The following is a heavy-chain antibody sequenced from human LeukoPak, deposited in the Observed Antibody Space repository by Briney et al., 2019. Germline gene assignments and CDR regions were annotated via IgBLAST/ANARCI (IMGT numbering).Heavy chain of an antibody. Sequence: GGSLRLSCAASGFTFSSHWMSWVRQAPGKGLEWVANMNQDGSEKYYEDSVKGRFTISRDNAKNSLYLQMNSPRAEDTAVYYCARDSSCGGDCYYFDNWGQGTLVTVSS. J-gene: IGHJ4*02. V-gene: IGHV3-7*01. CDR1: GFTFSSHW. D-gene: IGHD2-21*02. CDR2: MNQDGSEK. CDR3: ARDSSCGGDCYYFDN.